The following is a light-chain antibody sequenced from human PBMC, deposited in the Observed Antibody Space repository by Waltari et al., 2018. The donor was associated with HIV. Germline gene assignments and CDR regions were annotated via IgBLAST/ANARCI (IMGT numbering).Light chain of an antibody. V-gene: IGLV3-1*01. CDR1: KLGDRY. CDR3: QSAHSGGTYV. CDR2: HDS. Sequence: SYELTQTPSVSVSPGQTATITCSGDKLGDRYACWYQQKAGQSPVLVIYHDSKRPSGIPERFSGSNSGNTATLTISGTQAMDEADYYCQSAHSGGTYVFGPGTKLTVL. J-gene: IGLJ1*01.